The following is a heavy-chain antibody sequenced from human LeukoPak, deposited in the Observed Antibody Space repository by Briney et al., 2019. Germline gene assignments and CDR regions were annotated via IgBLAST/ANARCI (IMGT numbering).Heavy chain of an antibody. Sequence: SVKVSCKASGGTFSSYAISWVRQAPGQGLEWMGGIIPIFGTANYAQKFQGRVTITADESTSTAYMELSSLRSEDTAVYYCARDFSSWYERSHTGFDYWGQGTLVTVSS. J-gene: IGHJ4*02. CDR1: GGTFSSYA. CDR3: ARDFSSWYERSHTGFDY. D-gene: IGHD6-13*01. CDR2: IIPIFGTA. V-gene: IGHV1-69*13.